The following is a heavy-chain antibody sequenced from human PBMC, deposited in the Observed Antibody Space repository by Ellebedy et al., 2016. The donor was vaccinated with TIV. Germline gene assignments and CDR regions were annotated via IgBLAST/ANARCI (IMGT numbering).Heavy chain of an antibody. CDR2: VNPDGSRT. J-gene: IGHJ4*02. D-gene: IGHD2-15*01. Sequence: GESLKISCAASGLTFSDYWMHWVRQAPGKGLVWVSRVNPDGSRTDYADSVKGRFTISRDNTKNTVYLQMNSLRAEDTAVYYCASPRRCGFFDYWGQGTLVTVSS. CDR1: GLTFSDYW. V-gene: IGHV3-74*01. CDR3: ASPRRCGFFDY.